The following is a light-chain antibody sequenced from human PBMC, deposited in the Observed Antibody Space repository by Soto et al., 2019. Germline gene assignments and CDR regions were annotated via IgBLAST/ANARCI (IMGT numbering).Light chain of an antibody. CDR3: SSYVSYSTFVV. Sequence: QSVLTQPASVSGSPGQSITISCSGTSSDVGSYDHVAWYQQFPGKTPKLTIYEVSNRPSGVSSRFSGSKSGNTASLTISGLQAEDEADYYCSSYVSYSTFVVFGGGTKLTVL. CDR1: SSDVGSYDH. CDR2: EVS. V-gene: IGLV2-14*01. J-gene: IGLJ2*01.